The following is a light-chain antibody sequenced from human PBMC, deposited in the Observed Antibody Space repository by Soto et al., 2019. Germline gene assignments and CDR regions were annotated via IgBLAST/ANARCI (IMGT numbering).Light chain of an antibody. CDR3: QQSGSSLRT. V-gene: IGKV3-20*01. CDR2: GAS. J-gene: IGKJ4*02. CDR1: QSVSSSY. Sequence: EIVLTQSPGTLSLSPGERATLSCRASQSVSSSYLAWYQQKPGQAPRLLIYGASSRATGIPDRFSGSGSGTDFTLTISRLEPEDFAVYYCQQSGSSLRTFGGGTKVEIK.